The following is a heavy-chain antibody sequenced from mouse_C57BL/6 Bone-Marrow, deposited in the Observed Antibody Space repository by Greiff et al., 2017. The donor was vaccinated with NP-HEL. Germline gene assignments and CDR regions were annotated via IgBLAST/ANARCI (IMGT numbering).Heavy chain of an antibody. CDR1: GYTFTSYW. CDR2: IYPGSGST. J-gene: IGHJ3*01. CDR3: ARSGSSPAWFAY. V-gene: IGHV1-55*01. D-gene: IGHD1-1*01. Sequence: VQLQQSGAELVKPGASVKMSCKASGYTFTSYWITWVKQRPGQGLEWIGDIYPGSGSTNYNEKFKSKATLTVDTSSSTAYMQLSSLTSEDSAVYYCARSGSSPAWFAYWGQGTLVTVSA.